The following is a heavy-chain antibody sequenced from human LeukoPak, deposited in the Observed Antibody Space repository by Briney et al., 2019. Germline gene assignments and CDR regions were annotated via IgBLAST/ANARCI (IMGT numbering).Heavy chain of an antibody. CDR3: ATLRPHFGSGSSNY. D-gene: IGHD3-10*01. J-gene: IGHJ4*02. V-gene: IGHV1-69*04. CDR2: IIPILGIA. Sequence: GASVKVSCKASGGTFISYAISWVRQAPGQGLEWMGRIIPILGIANYAQKFQGRVTITADKSTSTAYMELSSLRSEDTAVYYCATLRPHFGSGSSNYWGQGTLVTVSS. CDR1: GGTFISYA.